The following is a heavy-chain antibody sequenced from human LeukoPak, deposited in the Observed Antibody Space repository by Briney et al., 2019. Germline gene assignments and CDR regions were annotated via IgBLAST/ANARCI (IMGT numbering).Heavy chain of an antibody. CDR3: ARSWIHDFWSGLIKPRTYFDY. CDR2: MNPNSGNT. V-gene: IGHV1-8*01. Sequence: ASVKVSCKASGYTFTSYDINWVRQATGQGLEWMGWMNPNSGNTGYAQKFQGRVTMTRNTSISTAYMELSSLRSEDTAVYYCARSWIHDFWSGLIKPRTYFDYRGQGTLVTVSS. J-gene: IGHJ4*02. CDR1: GYTFTSYD. D-gene: IGHD3-3*01.